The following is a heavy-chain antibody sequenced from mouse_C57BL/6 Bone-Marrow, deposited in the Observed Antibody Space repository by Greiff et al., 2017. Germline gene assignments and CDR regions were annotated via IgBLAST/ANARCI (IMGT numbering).Heavy chain of an antibody. Sequence: ESGPGLVKPSQSLSLTCSVTGYSITSGYYWNWIRQFPGNKLEWMGYISYDGSNNYNPSLKNRISITRDTSKNQFFLKLNSVTTEDTATYYCARDYGSSFWFAYWGQGTLVTVSA. D-gene: IGHD1-1*01. CDR2: ISYDGSN. J-gene: IGHJ3*01. CDR3: ARDYGSSFWFAY. V-gene: IGHV3-6*01. CDR1: GYSITSGYY.